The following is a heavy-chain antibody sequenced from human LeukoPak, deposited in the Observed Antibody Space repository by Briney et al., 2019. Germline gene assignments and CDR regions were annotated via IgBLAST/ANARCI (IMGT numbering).Heavy chain of an antibody. Sequence: GRSLRLSCAASGFTFSGYGMHWVRQAPGKGLEGVAVILYDGSNQYYADSEKGRFTNSRDNSKNTLYLQMNSLRAEDTAVYYCAKDRGRPRVATTLYYFDYWGQGTPVTVSS. V-gene: IGHV3-33*06. D-gene: IGHD5-12*01. CDR1: GFTFSGYG. J-gene: IGHJ4*02. CDR3: AKDRGRPRVATTLYYFDY. CDR2: ILYDGSNQ.